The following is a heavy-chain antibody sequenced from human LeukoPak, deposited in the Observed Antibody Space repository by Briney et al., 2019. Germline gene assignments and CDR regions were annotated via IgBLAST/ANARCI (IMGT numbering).Heavy chain of an antibody. V-gene: IGHV4-4*02. D-gene: IGHD3-10*01. CDR3: ASQFGEGLYDY. J-gene: IGHJ4*02. Sequence: SGTLSLTCAVSGASISNSNWWSWARQPPGKGLEWIGEIFHSGSTNYNPSLKSRVSISVDKSKNRFSLRVSSVTAADTAVYYCASQFGEGLYDYWGQGTLVTVSS. CDR2: IFHSGST. CDR1: GASISNSNW.